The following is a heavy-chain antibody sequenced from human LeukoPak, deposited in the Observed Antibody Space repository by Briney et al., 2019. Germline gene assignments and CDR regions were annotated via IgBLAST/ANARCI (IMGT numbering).Heavy chain of an antibody. CDR3: ARDISKETDDYYYYGMDV. Sequence: SETLPLTCTVSGGSVSSGSYYWSWIRQPPGKGLEWIGYIYYSGSTNYNPSLKSRVTISVDTSKNQFSLKLSSVTAADTAVYYCARDISKETDDYYYYGMDVWGQGTTVTVSS. CDR2: IYYSGST. J-gene: IGHJ6*02. D-gene: IGHD1-14*01. V-gene: IGHV4-61*01. CDR1: GGSVSSGSYY.